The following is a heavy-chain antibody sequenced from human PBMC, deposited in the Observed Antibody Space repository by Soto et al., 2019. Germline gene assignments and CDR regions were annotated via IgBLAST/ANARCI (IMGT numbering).Heavy chain of an antibody. Sequence: GESLKISCKGSGYSFTSYWIGWVRQMPGKGLEWMGIIYPGDSDTRYSPSFQGQVTISADKSISTAYLQWSSLKASDTAMYYCARQANSYGHIFDPWRQRTLVTVSS. J-gene: IGHJ5*02. CDR3: ARQANSYGHIFDP. V-gene: IGHV5-51*01. D-gene: IGHD5-18*01. CDR1: GYSFTSYW. CDR2: IYPGDSDT.